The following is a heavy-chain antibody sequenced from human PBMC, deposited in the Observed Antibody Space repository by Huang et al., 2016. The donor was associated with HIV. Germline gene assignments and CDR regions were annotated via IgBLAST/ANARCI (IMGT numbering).Heavy chain of an antibody. CDR3: VRVGGYSSPLGY. CDR1: AFTFSNYW. J-gene: IGHJ4*02. Sequence: EVHLVESGGGLVQPGGSLRLSCAASAFTFSNYWMHWVRQVPGKGLVGVSRMYNDGSITTYADSVKGRFTISRDNDKNTVFLQMNSLRVEDTAVYYCVRVGGYSSPLGYWGQGTLVTVSS. D-gene: IGHD5-18*01. V-gene: IGHV3-74*01. CDR2: MYNDGSIT.